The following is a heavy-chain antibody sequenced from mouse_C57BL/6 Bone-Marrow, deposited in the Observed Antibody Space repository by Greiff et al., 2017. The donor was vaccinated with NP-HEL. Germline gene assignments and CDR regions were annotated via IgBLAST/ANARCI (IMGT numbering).Heavy chain of an antibody. Sequence: DVMLVESGGDLVKTGGSLKLSCAASGFTFSSYGMSWVRQTPDKRLEWVATISSGGSYTYYPDSVKGRFTISRDNAKNTLYLQMSSLKSEDTAMYYCARHYDYDAYAMDYWGQGTSVTVSS. J-gene: IGHJ4*01. V-gene: IGHV5-6*02. CDR1: GFTFSSYG. CDR3: ARHYDYDAYAMDY. D-gene: IGHD2-4*01. CDR2: ISSGGSYT.